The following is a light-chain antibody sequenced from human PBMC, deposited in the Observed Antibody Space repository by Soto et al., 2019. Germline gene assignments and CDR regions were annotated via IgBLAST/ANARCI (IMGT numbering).Light chain of an antibody. Sequence: EVVMTQSPAPLSVSPGERAILSCSASQSIGTKVAWYQQRPGQAPRLLIYGASTRATDIPARFSGSGSGTEFTLTISSLQSDNFAVYYCQQYNRWTSITFGQGTRL. CDR3: QQYNRWTSIT. CDR1: QSIGTK. J-gene: IGKJ5*01. CDR2: GAS. V-gene: IGKV3-15*01.